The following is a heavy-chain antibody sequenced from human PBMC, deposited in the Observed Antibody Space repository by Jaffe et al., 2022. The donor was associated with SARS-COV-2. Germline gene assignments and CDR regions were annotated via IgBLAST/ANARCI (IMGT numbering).Heavy chain of an antibody. V-gene: IGHV4-39*01. CDR3: ARHALGDYFDY. CDR2: IYYSGST. Sequence: QLQLQESGPGLVKPSETLSLTCTVSGGSISSSSYYWGWIRQPPGKGLEWIGSIYYSGSTYYNPSLKSRVTISVDTSKNQFSLKLSSVTAADTAVYYCARHALGDYFDYWGQGTLVTVSS. CDR1: GGSISSSSYY. J-gene: IGHJ4*02. D-gene: IGHD2-21*01.